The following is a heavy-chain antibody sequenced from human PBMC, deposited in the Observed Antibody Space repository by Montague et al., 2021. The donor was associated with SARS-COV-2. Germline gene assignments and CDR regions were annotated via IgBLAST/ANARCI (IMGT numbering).Heavy chain of an antibody. D-gene: IGHD3-10*01. Sequence: SLRLSCAGSGFTFGDYAMSWVRQAPGKGLEWVDFIRSKGYGGTKEYAASVKGRFTISRDDSKSIAYLQMNSLKTEDTAVYYCSRVRDYYGSGSYYFDYWGQGTLVTVSS. V-gene: IGHV3-49*04. CDR1: GFTFGDYA. CDR2: IRSKGYGGTK. J-gene: IGHJ4*02. CDR3: SRVRDYYGSGSYYFDY.